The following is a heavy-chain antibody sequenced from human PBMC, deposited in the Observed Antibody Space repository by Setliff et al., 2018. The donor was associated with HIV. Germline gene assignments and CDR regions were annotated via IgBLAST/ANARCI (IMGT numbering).Heavy chain of an antibody. CDR2: INPSGGSP. J-gene: IGHJ3*02. D-gene: IGHD6-13*01. Sequence: VKVSCKASGYSFSSYAITWVRQAPGQGLEWMGIINPSGGSPSYAQKFQGRVTMTRDTSISTAYMELSRLRSDDTAVYYCARDKIIAAAGTPGAFDIWGQGTMVTVSS. V-gene: IGHV1-46*01. CDR1: GYSFSSYA. CDR3: ARDKIIAAAGTPGAFDI.